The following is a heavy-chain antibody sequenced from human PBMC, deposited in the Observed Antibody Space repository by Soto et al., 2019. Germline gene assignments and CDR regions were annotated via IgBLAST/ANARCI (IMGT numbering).Heavy chain of an antibody. CDR1: GGTFSSYA. Sequence: ASVKVSCKAGGGTFSSYAISWVRQARGQGLEWMGGIIPIFGTANYAQKFQGRVTITADESTSTAYMELSSLRSEDTAVYYCASVQGYCSGGSCHPLPPNWFHRWCQATLVTLSS. J-gene: IGHJ5*02. V-gene: IGHV1-69*13. CDR2: IIPIFGTA. CDR3: ASVQGYCSGGSCHPLPPNWFHR. D-gene: IGHD2-15*01.